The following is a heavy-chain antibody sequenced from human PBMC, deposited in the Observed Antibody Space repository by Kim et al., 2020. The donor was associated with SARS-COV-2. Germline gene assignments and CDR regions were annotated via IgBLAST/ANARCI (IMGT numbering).Heavy chain of an antibody. J-gene: IGHJ6*02. CDR3: AKDKGPMGYCSGDSCESGMDV. Sequence: GGSLRLSCAASVFTFSSYGMHWVRQAPGKGLEWVAVIWYDGSNKYYADSVKGRFTISRDNSKNTLYLQMNSLRAEDTAVYYCAKDKGPMGYCSGDSCESGMDVWGQGTTVTVSS. D-gene: IGHD2-15*01. V-gene: IGHV3-33*06. CDR2: IWYDGSNK. CDR1: VFTFSSYG.